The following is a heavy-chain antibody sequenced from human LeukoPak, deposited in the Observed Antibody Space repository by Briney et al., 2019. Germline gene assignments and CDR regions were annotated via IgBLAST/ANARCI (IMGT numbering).Heavy chain of an antibody. CDR1: GFTFSSYS. CDR2: ISSSSSYI. CDR3: ARDHILAGQNYYYYGMDV. D-gene: IGHD3-9*01. Sequence: GGSLRLSCAASGFTFSSYSMNWVRQAPGKGLEWVSSISSSSSYIYYADSVKGRFTISRDNAKNSLYPQMNSLRAEDTAVYYCARDHILAGQNYYYYGMDVWGQGTTVTVSS. V-gene: IGHV3-21*01. J-gene: IGHJ6*02.